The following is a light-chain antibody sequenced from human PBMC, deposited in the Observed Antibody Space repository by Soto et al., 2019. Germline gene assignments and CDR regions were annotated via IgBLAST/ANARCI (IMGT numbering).Light chain of an antibody. Sequence: QSVLTQPPSASVSPGQSVTISCTGTSSDVGGHNYVSWYQQRPGKAPKLIIYEVTQRPSGVSDRFSGSKSGNTATLTVSGLQAEDEADYHCSSYAGINTLVFGGGTKLTVL. CDR1: SSDVGGHNY. CDR3: SSYAGINTLV. V-gene: IGLV2-8*01. CDR2: EVT. J-gene: IGLJ2*01.